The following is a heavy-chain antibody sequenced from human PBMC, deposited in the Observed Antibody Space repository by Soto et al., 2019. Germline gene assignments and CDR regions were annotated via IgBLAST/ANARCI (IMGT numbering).Heavy chain of an antibody. Sequence: ASVKVCCKASGYTFTGYYMQWVRQAPGQGLEWMGWINPNSGGTNYAQKFQGWVTMTRDTSISTAYMELSRLRSDDTAVYYCARLRLPSAVVIAATKGGLDYWGQGTQVTVSS. CDR2: INPNSGGT. D-gene: IGHD2-15*01. CDR1: GYTFTGYY. J-gene: IGHJ4*02. CDR3: ARLRLPSAVVIAATKGGLDY. V-gene: IGHV1-2*04.